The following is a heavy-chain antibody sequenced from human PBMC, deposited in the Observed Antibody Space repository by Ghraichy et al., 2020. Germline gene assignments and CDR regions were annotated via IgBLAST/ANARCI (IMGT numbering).Heavy chain of an antibody. V-gene: IGHV3-23*01. CDR3: AKDLQGYFSASAGFDK. D-gene: IGHD2-21*01. Sequence: GGSLRLSCTASGLTFRNYAMSWVRQAPGKGLEWVSAISGSSSSAYYADSVKGRFSVSRDNSKNTLYLLMNSLRADDTAVYYCAKDLQGYFSASAGFDKWGQRTLVSVSS. CDR1: GLTFRNYA. J-gene: IGHJ4*02. CDR2: ISGSSSSA.